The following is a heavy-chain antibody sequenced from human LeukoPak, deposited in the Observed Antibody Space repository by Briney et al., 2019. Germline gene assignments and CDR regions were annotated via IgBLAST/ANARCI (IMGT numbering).Heavy chain of an antibody. CDR2: IYYSGST. CDR3: ARDGYYYDSSGYYYANWFDP. V-gene: IGHV4-59*01. D-gene: IGHD3-22*01. CDR1: GGSISSYY. Sequence: SETLSLTCTVSGGSISSYYWSWIRQPPGKGLEWIGYIYYSGSTNYNPSLKSRVTISVDTSKNQFSLKLSSVTAADTAVYYCARDGYYYDSSGYYYANWFDPWGQGTLVTVSS. J-gene: IGHJ5*02.